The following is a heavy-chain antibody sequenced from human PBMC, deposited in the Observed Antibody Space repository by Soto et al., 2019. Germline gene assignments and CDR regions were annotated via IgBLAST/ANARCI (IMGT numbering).Heavy chain of an antibody. CDR2: ISIGSAAT. CDR3: AKSGTHSYFDD. J-gene: IGHJ4*02. Sequence: LRLSCAASGFTFSSYAMNWVRQAPGKGLQWVSAISIGSAATYHADSVKGRFAISRDDSKNTLYLQMNSLRAEDTAVYYCAKSGTHSYFDDWGQGTLVTVSS. CDR1: GFTFSSYA. V-gene: IGHV3-23*01.